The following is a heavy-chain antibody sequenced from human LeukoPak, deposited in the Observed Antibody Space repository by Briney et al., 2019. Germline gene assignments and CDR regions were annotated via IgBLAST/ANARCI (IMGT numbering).Heavy chain of an antibody. D-gene: IGHD1-26*01. CDR3: ARDRGSWEPNWFDP. CDR1: GGSISSYY. Sequence: KPSETLSLTCTVSGGSISSYYWSWIRQPAGKGLEWIGRIYTSGSTNYNPSLKSRVTMSVDTSKNQFSLKLSSVTAADTAVYYCARDRGSWEPNWFDPWGQGTPVTVSS. V-gene: IGHV4-4*07. CDR2: IYTSGST. J-gene: IGHJ5*02.